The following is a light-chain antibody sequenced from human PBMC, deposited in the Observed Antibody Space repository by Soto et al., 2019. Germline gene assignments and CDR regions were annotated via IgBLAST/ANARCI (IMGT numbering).Light chain of an antibody. CDR1: SSDVGGYNY. V-gene: IGLV2-14*01. CDR2: DVS. J-gene: IGLJ2*01. CDR3: SANTSSSTVV. Sequence: QSALTQPASVSGSPGQSITISCTGTSSDVGGYNYVSWYQQHPGKAPKLMIYDVSNRPSGVSYRFSGSKSGNSASLTISGVQAEDEDYYYCSANTSSSTVVFGGGTKVTVL.